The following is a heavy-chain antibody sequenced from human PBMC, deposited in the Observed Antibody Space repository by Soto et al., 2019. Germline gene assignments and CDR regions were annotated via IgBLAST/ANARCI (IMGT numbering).Heavy chain of an antibody. CDR2: ISYDGSNK. V-gene: IGHV3-30*18. Sequence: PGGSLRLSCAASGFTFSSYGMHWVRQAPGKGLEWVAVISYDGSNKYYADTEKGRFTISRDNSKNTLYLQMNSLRAEDTAVYYFAKDKLGYFGSTDYYYYGMDVWGQGTTVTVSS. CDR1: GFTFSSYG. J-gene: IGHJ6*02. CDR3: AKDKLGYFGSTDYYYYGMDV. D-gene: IGHD2-15*01.